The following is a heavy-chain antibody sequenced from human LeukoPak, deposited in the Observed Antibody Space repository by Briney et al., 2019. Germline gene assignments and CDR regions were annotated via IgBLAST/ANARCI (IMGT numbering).Heavy chain of an antibody. CDR1: GYTFTDYY. CDR2: VDPEDGET. J-gene: IGHJ4*02. V-gene: IGHV1-69-2*01. CDR3: ATDNGFYGGNSHFDY. Sequence: GASVKVSCKASGYTFTDYYMHWVQQAPGKGLEWVGRVDPEDGETIYAEKFQGRVTITADTSTDTAYMELSSLRSEDTAVYYCATDNGFYGGNSHFDYWGQGTLVTVSS. D-gene: IGHD4-23*01.